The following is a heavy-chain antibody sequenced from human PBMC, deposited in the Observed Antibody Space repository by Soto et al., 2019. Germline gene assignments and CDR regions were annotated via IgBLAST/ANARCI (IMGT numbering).Heavy chain of an antibody. CDR3: AKVRGYGGSCYSCGYFDY. D-gene: IGHD2-15*01. V-gene: IGHV3-23*01. Sequence: EVRRLESGGGLVQPGGSLRLSCAASGFTFRNYAWGGFRQAQGRGLEGASGISGSGGSTYYADSVKGRFTISRDNSKNTLYMQLNSLRAEDTAVYYCAKVRGYGGSCYSCGYFDYWGQGTLVTVSS. CDR1: GFTFRNYA. CDR2: ISGSGGST. J-gene: IGHJ4*02.